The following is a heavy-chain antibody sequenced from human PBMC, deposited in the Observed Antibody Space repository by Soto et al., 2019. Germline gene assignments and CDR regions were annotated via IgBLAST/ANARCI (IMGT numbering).Heavy chain of an antibody. Sequence: QVQLLQSGAEVKKPGASVKVSCKASGYTFTNFGISWVRQAPGQGLEWMGWISAYTGNTNYAQNFQCRVTMTTDTSTSTAYMELMSLRSDDTAVYYYARVVTPIDYWGQGTLVTVSS. J-gene: IGHJ4*02. CDR3: ARVVTPIDY. CDR2: ISAYTGNT. CDR1: GYTFTNFG. D-gene: IGHD2-15*01. V-gene: IGHV1-18*01.